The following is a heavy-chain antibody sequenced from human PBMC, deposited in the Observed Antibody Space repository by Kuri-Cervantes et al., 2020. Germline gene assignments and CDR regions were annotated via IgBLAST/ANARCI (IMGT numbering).Heavy chain of an antibody. CDR3: ARESFDYGDYEGEGSYYYGMDI. Sequence: GESLKISCAASGFALGDYSMHWVRQAPGKGLEWVAVISYDGGKKDSADSVKGRFTISRDNIRNSLYLQMNSLRDEDTAVYYCARESFDYGDYEGEGSYYYGMDIWGQGTTVTVSS. CDR1: GFALGDYS. CDR2: ISYDGGKK. D-gene: IGHD4-17*01. J-gene: IGHJ6*02. V-gene: IGHV3-30-3*01.